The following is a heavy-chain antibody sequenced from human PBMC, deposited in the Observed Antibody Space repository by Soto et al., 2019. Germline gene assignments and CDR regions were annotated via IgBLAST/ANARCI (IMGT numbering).Heavy chain of an antibody. J-gene: IGHJ3*02. CDR3: AKYYDSSGYYLYDAFDI. CDR2: ISGSGGST. CDR1: GFTFSSYA. Sequence: PGGSLRLSCAASGFTFSSYAMSWVRQAPGKGLEWVSAISGSGGSTYYADSVKGRFTISRDNSKNTLYLQMNSLRAEDTAVYYCAKYYDSSGYYLYDAFDIWGQGTMVTVSS. D-gene: IGHD3-22*01. V-gene: IGHV3-23*01.